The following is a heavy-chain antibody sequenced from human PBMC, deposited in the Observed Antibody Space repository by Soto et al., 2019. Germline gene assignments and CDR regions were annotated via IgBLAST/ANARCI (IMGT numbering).Heavy chain of an antibody. CDR3: ASGIAAACTNY. CDR1: GFTFSSYS. Sequence: EVQLVESGGGLVQPGGSLRLSCAASGFTFSSYSMNWVRQAPGKGLEWVSYISSSSSTIDYADSVKGRFTISRDNAKNSLYLQMNSLRAEDTAVYYCASGIAAACTNYWGQGTLVTVSS. J-gene: IGHJ4*02. V-gene: IGHV3-48*01. D-gene: IGHD6-13*01. CDR2: ISSSSSTI.